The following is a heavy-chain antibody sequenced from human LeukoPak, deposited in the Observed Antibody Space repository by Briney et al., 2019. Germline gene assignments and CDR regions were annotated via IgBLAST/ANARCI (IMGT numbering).Heavy chain of an antibody. Sequence: GGSLRLSCAASGFTFSNYWMSWVRQAPGKGLEWVANIKQDRSEKYYVDSVKGRFTISRDNAKNSLYLQMNSLRAEDTAVYYCARYYASGNDYWGQGTLVTVSS. CDR3: ARYYASGNDY. CDR1: GFTFSNYW. CDR2: IKQDRSEK. J-gene: IGHJ4*02. D-gene: IGHD3-10*01. V-gene: IGHV3-7*01.